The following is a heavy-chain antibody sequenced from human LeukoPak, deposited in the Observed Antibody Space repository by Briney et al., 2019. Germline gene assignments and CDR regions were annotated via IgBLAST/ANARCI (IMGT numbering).Heavy chain of an antibody. J-gene: IGHJ4*02. Sequence: GRSLRLSCAASGFIFSNYGMHWVRQAPGKGLEWVAVIWYDGSSKYYADSVKGRFTISRDNSKNTLYLQMNSLRAEDTAVYYCATSREYSGYDPGHWGQGTLVTVSS. CDR2: IWYDGSSK. CDR3: ATSREYSGYDPGH. CDR1: GFIFSNYG. V-gene: IGHV3-33*01. D-gene: IGHD5-12*01.